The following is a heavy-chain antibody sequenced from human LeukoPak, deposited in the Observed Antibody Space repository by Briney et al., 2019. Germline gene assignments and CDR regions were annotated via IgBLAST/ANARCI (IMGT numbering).Heavy chain of an antibody. J-gene: IGHJ4*02. CDR2: IYFSGHT. Sequence: PSETLSLTCTVSGTSINDYYWSWIRQPPGKRLEWIGYIYFSGHTNYSPPLKSRVTMPLDAPRDHFSLQLNSVTAADTAVYYCARGHGYSGHALAYWGQGILVTVSS. CDR3: ARGHGYSGHALAY. CDR1: GTSINDYY. D-gene: IGHD5-12*01. V-gene: IGHV4-59*01.